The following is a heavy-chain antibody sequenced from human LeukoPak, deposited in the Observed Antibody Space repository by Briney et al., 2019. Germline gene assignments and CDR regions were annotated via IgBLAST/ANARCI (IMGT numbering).Heavy chain of an antibody. CDR1: GFTVSSNY. D-gene: IGHD4-17*01. J-gene: IGHJ6*04. CDR3: AREVDGYGMDV. Sequence: GGSLRLSCAASGFTVSSNYMSWVRQAPGKGLEWVSVIYSGGSTYYADSVKGRFTISRDNSKNTLYLQMNSLRAEDTAVYYCAREVDGYGMDVWGKGTTVTVSS. CDR2: IYSGGST. V-gene: IGHV3-53*01.